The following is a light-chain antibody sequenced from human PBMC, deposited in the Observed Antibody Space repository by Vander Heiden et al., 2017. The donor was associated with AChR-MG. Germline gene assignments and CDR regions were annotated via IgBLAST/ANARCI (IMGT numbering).Light chain of an antibody. Sequence: EVVLTQSPGTLSLSPGERATLSCRASQSVSSDYLAWYQQKPGQAPRLLIYGASNRAAGTPDRFSGSGSGTDFTLTLSRLAPEDFAVYYCQQYGSSPYTFAQGTKLEIK. CDR2: GAS. CDR3: QQYGSSPYT. V-gene: IGKV3-20*01. J-gene: IGKJ2*01. CDR1: QSVSSDY.